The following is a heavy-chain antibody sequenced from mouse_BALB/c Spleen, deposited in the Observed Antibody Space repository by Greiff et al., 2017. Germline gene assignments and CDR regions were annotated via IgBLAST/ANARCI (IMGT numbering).Heavy chain of an antibody. Sequence: EVKLVESGGGLVQPKGSLKLSCAASGFTFNTYAMNWVRQAPGKGLEWVARIRSKSNNYATYYADSVKDRFTISRDDSQSMLYLQMNNLKTEDTAMYYCVRNYGYWYFDVWGAGTTVTVSS. J-gene: IGHJ1*01. CDR3: VRNYGYWYFDV. D-gene: IGHD1-1*01. CDR2: IRSKSNNYAT. CDR1: GFTFNTYA. V-gene: IGHV10-1*02.